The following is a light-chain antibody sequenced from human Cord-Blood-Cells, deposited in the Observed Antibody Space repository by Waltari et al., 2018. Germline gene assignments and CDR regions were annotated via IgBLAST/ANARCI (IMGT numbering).Light chain of an antibody. CDR3: SSYAGSNNLV. CDR1: TSDVGGHNY. Sequence: QSALTQPPSASGSPGQSVTISCTGTTSDVGGHNYVSWHQQHPGKAPKLMIYEVSKRPSGVPDRFSGSKSGNTASLTVSGLQAEDEADYYCSSYAGSNNLVFGGGTKLTVL. CDR2: EVS. V-gene: IGLV2-8*01. J-gene: IGLJ2*01.